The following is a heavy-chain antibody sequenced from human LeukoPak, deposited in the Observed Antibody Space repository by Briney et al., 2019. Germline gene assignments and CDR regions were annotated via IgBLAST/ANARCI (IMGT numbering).Heavy chain of an antibody. V-gene: IGHV1-18*01. J-gene: IGHJ3*02. CDR2: ISAYNGNP. CDR1: GYTFTSYG. CDR3: GRGLQETLAWLKALSAFDI. D-gene: IGHD5-24*01. Sequence: ASVKVSCKASGYTFTSYGLSWVRQAPGQGLEWMGWISAYNGNPNYAQKLQDRVTMSTDTSTSTGYLELESLRSDDTAVYYCGRGLQETLAWLKALSAFDIWGQGTMVTVSS.